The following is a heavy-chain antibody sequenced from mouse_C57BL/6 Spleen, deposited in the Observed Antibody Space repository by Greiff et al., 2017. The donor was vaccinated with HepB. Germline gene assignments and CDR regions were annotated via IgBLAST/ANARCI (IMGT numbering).Heavy chain of an antibody. J-gene: IGHJ3*01. Sequence: EVQGVESGGGLVKPGGSLKLSCAASGFTFSDYGMHWVRQAPEKGLEWVAYISSGSSTIYYADTVKGRFTISRDNAKNTLFLQMTSLRSEDTAMYYCASYSSYPFAYWGQGTLVTVSA. V-gene: IGHV5-17*01. D-gene: IGHD2-5*01. CDR2: ISSGSSTI. CDR3: ASYSSYPFAY. CDR1: GFTFSDYG.